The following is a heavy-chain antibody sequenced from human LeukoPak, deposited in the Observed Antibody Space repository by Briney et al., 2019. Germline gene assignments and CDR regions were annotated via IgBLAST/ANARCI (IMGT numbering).Heavy chain of an antibody. CDR1: GGSISSYY. D-gene: IGHD1-14*01. V-gene: IGHV4-59*08. J-gene: IGHJ4*02. Sequence: SGTLSLTCTVSGGSISSYYWSWIRQPPGKGLEWIGYIYYSGSTNYNPSLKSRVTISVDTSKNQYSLKLSSVTAADTAVYYCARHQGPITDFDYWGQGTLVTVSS. CDR3: ARHQGPITDFDY. CDR2: IYYSGST.